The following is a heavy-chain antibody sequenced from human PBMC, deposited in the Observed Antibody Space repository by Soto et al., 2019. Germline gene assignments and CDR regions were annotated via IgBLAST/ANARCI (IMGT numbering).Heavy chain of an antibody. CDR2: ISSSGSTI. V-gene: IGHV3-48*03. CDR1: GFTFSSYE. D-gene: IGHD2-2*01. CDR3: ARGIVVVPAAKDYYYGMDV. Sequence: PGGSLRLSCAASGFTFSSYEMNWVRQAPGKGLEWVSYISSSGSTIYYADSVKGRFTISRDNAKNSLYLQMNSLRAEDTAVYYCARGIVVVPAAKDYYYGMDVWGQGTTVTVSS. J-gene: IGHJ6*02.